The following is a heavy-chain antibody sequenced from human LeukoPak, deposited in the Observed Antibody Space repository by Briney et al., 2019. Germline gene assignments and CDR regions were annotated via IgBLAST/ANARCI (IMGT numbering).Heavy chain of an antibody. CDR2: INHSGST. Sequence: SETLSLTCAVYGGSFSGYYWSWIRQPPGKGLEWIGEINHSGSTNYNPSLKSRVTISVDTSKNQFSLKLSSVTAADTAVYYCARDGSGSYYHYWSQGTLVTVSS. J-gene: IGHJ4*02. V-gene: IGHV4-34*01. CDR3: ARDGSGSYYHY. CDR1: GGSFSGYY. D-gene: IGHD3-10*01.